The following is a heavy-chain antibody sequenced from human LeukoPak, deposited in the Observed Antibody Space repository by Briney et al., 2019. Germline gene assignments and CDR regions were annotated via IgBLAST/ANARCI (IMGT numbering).Heavy chain of an antibody. J-gene: IGHJ6*04. CDR1: GFTFSSYA. V-gene: IGHV3-23*01. Sequence: GRSLRLACAASGFTFSSYAMSWVRQAPGKGLEWLSAIIGSGGSTYYADSEKDRFNLSRDDTKDTVYREMNSLRAEDKAVDYCSKDSALAPAYGRDVWRK. CDR2: IIGSGGST. D-gene: IGHD3-3*02. CDR3: SKDSALAPAYGRDV.